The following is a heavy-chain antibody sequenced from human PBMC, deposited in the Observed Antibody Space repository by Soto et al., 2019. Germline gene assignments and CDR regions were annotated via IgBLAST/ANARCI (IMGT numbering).Heavy chain of an antibody. CDR1: GFTFSSYA. D-gene: IGHD2-2*01. CDR2: ISYDGSNN. J-gene: IGHJ6*02. Sequence: VQLVESGGGVVQPGRSLRLSCAASGFTFSSYAMHWVRQAPGKGLEWVAVISYDGSNNYYADSVKGRFTISRDNSKNTLYLQKNSLRAEDAAVYYCARGLYCSSTSCYLYYYYYYGMDVWGQGTTVTVSS. V-gene: IGHV3-30-3*01. CDR3: ARGLYCSSTSCYLYYYYYYGMDV.